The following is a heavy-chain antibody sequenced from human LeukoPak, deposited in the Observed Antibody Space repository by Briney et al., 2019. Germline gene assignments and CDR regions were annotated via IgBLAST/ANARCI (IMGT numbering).Heavy chain of an antibody. J-gene: IGHJ4*02. V-gene: IGHV1-3*04. CDR3: ARVGYSGYDSRPVFNY. Sequence: GASVKVSCKASGYTFTNYALHWVRQAPGQRPEWMGWINTGNGNTKYSQKFQGRVTITRATSASTAYMELSSLRSEDTAVYYCARVGYSGYDSRPVFNYWGQGTLVTVSS. D-gene: IGHD5-12*01. CDR2: INTGNGNT. CDR1: GYTFTNYA.